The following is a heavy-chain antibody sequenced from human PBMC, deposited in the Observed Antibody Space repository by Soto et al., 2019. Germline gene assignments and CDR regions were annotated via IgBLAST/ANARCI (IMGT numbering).Heavy chain of an antibody. CDR1: GGSISGSSYY. Sequence: QVQLQESGPGLVKPSETLSLTCTVSGGSISGSSYYWGWIRQPPGKGLEWIGSIHYTETTYYNPSLKSRVTISVDTSKNQLFLKLSSVTAADTAVYYCARPHCSSSNGPNWFDPWGQGTLVTVSS. J-gene: IGHJ5*02. D-gene: IGHD2-2*01. V-gene: IGHV4-39*01. CDR2: IHYTETT. CDR3: ARPHCSSSNGPNWFDP.